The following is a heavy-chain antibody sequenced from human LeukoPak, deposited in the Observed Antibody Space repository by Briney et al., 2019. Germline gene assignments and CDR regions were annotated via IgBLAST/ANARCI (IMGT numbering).Heavy chain of an antibody. CDR3: AKDQWLDY. J-gene: IGHJ4*02. D-gene: IGHD6-19*01. Sequence: GGSLRLSCAASGFTFSGYIMNWVRQAPGKGLEWISFIGTSGNPIYYADSVKGRFTVSRDNAKNSLYLQMNSLRAEDTAVYYCAKDQWLDYWGQGTLVTVSS. V-gene: IGHV3-48*01. CDR1: GFTFSGYI. CDR2: IGTSGNPI.